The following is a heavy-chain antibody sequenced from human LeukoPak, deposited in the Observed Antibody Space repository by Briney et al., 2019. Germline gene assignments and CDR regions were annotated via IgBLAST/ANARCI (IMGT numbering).Heavy chain of an antibody. CDR2: IYYSGST. J-gene: IGHJ5*02. CDR3: ARDQKIAAARAYNWFDP. V-gene: IGHV4-38-2*02. CDR1: GYSISSGYY. Sequence: SETLSLTCTVSGYSISSGYYWGWIRQPPGKGLEWIGSIYYSGSTYYNPSLKSRVTISVDTSKNQFSLKLSSVTAADTAVYYCARDQKIAAARAYNWFDPWGQGTLVTVSS. D-gene: IGHD6-13*01.